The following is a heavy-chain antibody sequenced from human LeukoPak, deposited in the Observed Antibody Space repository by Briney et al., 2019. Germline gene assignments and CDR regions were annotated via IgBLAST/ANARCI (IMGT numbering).Heavy chain of an antibody. Sequence: PGGSLRLSCAASGFTFSSYWMSWVRQAPGKGLEWVSSISSSSSYIYYADSVKGRFTISRDNARNSLYLQMNSLRAEDTAVYYCARDVHCSGGSCHKYYFDYWGQGTLVTVSS. V-gene: IGHV3-21*01. CDR1: GFTFSSYW. CDR2: ISSSSSYI. J-gene: IGHJ4*02. D-gene: IGHD2-15*01. CDR3: ARDVHCSGGSCHKYYFDY.